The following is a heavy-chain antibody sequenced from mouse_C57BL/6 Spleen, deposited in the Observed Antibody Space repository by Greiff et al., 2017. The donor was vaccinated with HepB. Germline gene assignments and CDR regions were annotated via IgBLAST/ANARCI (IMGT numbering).Heavy chain of an antibody. Sequence: QVQLKQSGAELARPGASVKLSCKASGYTFTSYGISWVKQRTGQGLEWIGEIYPRSGNTYYNEKFKGKATLTADKSSSTAYMELRILTSEDSAVYFCARYDYGNYAMDYWGQGTSVTVSS. D-gene: IGHD2-4*01. CDR2: IYPRSGNT. CDR1: GYTFTSYG. J-gene: IGHJ4*01. V-gene: IGHV1-81*01. CDR3: ARYDYGNYAMDY.